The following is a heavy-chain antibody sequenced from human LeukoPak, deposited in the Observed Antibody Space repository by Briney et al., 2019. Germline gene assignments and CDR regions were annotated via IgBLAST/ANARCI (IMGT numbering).Heavy chain of an antibody. J-gene: IGHJ4*02. D-gene: IGHD3-22*01. CDR2: ISGSSSYM. Sequence: GGSLRLSCAASGFPFSAYSMNWVRQAPGKGLEWVSSISGSSSYMFYADSVNGRFTISRDNAKNSLYLQMNSLRAEDTAVYYCAKAYYDSSGYSYYFDYWGQGTLVTVSS. CDR1: GFPFSAYS. CDR3: AKAYYDSSGYSYYFDY. V-gene: IGHV3-21*01.